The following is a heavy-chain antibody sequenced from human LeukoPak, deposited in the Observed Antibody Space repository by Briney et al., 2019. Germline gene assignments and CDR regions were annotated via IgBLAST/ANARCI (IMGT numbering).Heavy chain of an antibody. V-gene: IGHV4-34*01. CDR2: IDHSGSS. Sequence: PSETLSLTCAVYGGSFNGYYWTWLRQPPGKGLEWIGEIDHSGSSNYNPSLKSRVTISVDTSKNQFSLKVNSVTAADTAVYYCARDGPTYYYYGMDDWGQGTTVTVSS. CDR3: ARDGPTYYYYGMDD. CDR1: GGSFNGYY. J-gene: IGHJ6*02.